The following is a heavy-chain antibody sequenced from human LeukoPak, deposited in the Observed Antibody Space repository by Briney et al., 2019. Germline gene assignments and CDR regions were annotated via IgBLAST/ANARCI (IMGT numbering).Heavy chain of an antibody. V-gene: IGHV1-2*02. CDR3: ARGDEWELAVDF. Sequence: ASVKVSCKASGYSFSGYYINWVRPAPGQGLEWMGWIKPNGGDTNYPQKFRGRITMTRDTSISTVYMELKSLTSDDTAVYYCARGDEWELAVDFWGQGTLITVPS. CDR1: GYSFSGYY. CDR2: IKPNGGDT. D-gene: IGHD1-26*01. J-gene: IGHJ4*02.